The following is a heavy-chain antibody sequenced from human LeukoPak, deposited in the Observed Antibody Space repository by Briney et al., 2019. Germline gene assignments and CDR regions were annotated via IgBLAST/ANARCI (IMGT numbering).Heavy chain of an antibody. CDR1: GYTFTSYG. CDR2: IIPIFGTA. V-gene: IGHV1-69*05. Sequence: SVKVSCKASGYTFTSYGISWVRQAPGQGLEWMGRIIPIFGTANYAQKFQGRVTITTDESTSTAYMELSSLRSEDTAVYYCARGVYYYDSSGYSYYFDYWGQGTLVTVSS. D-gene: IGHD3-22*01. J-gene: IGHJ4*02. CDR3: ARGVYYYDSSGYSYYFDY.